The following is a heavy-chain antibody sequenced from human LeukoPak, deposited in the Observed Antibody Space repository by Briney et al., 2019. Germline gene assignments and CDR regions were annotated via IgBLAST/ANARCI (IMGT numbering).Heavy chain of an antibody. Sequence: GGSLRLSCAASGFTVSSNYMSWVRQAPGKGLEWVSVIYSGGSTYYADPVKGRFTISRDNSKNTLYLQMNSLRAEDTAVYYCARGVFGEFLDYWGQGTLVTVSS. CDR1: GFTVSSNY. J-gene: IGHJ4*02. CDR2: IYSGGST. D-gene: IGHD3-10*02. CDR3: ARGVFGEFLDY. V-gene: IGHV3-53*01.